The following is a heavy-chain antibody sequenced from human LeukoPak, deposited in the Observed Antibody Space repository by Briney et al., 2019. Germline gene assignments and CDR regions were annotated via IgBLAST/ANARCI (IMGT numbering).Heavy chain of an antibody. CDR1: GLTFSLYS. D-gene: IGHD7-27*01. CDR2: ISTNGGST. V-gene: IGHV3-64D*06. J-gene: IGHJ3*02. Sequence: PGGSLRLSCPASGLTFSLYSMHWVRQAPGKGLEYVSGISTNGGSTYYADSVKGRFTISRDNSKNTLYLQMSTLRAEDTSVYYCVTELGIGGFDIWGQGTMVTVSS. CDR3: VTELGIGGFDI.